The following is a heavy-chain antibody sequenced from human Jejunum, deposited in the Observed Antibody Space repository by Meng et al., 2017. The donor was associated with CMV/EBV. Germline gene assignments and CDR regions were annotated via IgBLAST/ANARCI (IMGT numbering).Heavy chain of an antibody. D-gene: IGHD1-7*01. CDR3: AKTTWYDYAMDV. CDR2: IYYSGST. J-gene: IGHJ6*02. CDR1: GGSIRSVNYS. V-gene: IGHV4-39*01. Sequence: SGGSIRSVNYSWAWVRQPPGKGLEWIGNIYYSGSTYYNPSLKSRVTISVDTSKNQFSLKVNSVTAADTAVYYCAKTTWYDYAMDVWGQGTTVTVSS.